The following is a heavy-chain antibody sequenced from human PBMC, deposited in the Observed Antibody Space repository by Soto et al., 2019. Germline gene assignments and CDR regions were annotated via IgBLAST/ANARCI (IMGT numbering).Heavy chain of an antibody. CDR1: GFTFITYW. CDR3: ASIPMVRGPSDY. V-gene: IGHV3-74*02. J-gene: IGHJ4*02. D-gene: IGHD3-10*01. Sequence: EVRLVESGGGLVQPGGSLRLSCAASGFTFITYWMHWVRQAPGKGLVWVSRINGDGTTTQYADSVKGRFTVSRDNAKNTLYLQMNTLRGDDTAMDYCASIPMVRGPSDYWGQGTLVTVSS. CDR2: INGDGTTT.